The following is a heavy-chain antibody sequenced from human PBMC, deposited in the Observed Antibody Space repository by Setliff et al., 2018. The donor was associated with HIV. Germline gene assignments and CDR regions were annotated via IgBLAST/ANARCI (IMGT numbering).Heavy chain of an antibody. CDR2: IRSSVDT. V-gene: IGHV4-39*01. D-gene: IGHD2-2*01. Sequence: AGTLSLTCSVSGDSISSHNYYWGWIRQSPGKGLEWIASIRSSVDTYYNPSLKSRVIISVDTSNNQFSLKLTSVTAADTAVYYCTRHAGRENQLPHTYYYYMDVWGKGATVTVSS. CDR1: GDSISSHNYY. J-gene: IGHJ6*03. CDR3: TRHAGRENQLPHTYYYYMDV.